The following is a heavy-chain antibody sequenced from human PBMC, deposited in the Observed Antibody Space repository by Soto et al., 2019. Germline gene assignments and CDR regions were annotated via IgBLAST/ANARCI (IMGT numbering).Heavy chain of an antibody. CDR2: INAGNGNT. D-gene: IGHD3-22*01. CDR3: ARSTYQYYYDSSGKFDY. V-gene: IGHV1-3*01. Sequence: ASVKVSCKASGYTFTSYAMHWVRQAPGQRLEWMGWINAGNGNTEYSQKFQGRVTITRDTSASTAYMELSSLRSEDTAVYYCARSTYQYYYDSSGKFDYWGQGTLVTVSS. CDR1: GYTFTSYA. J-gene: IGHJ4*02.